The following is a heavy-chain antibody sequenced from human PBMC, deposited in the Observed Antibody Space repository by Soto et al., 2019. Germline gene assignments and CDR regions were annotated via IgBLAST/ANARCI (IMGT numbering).Heavy chain of an antibody. CDR1: GYTFTSYY. CDR3: ARVYCSGGSCYSIDY. V-gene: IGHV1-46*03. CDR2: INPSGGST. Sequence: QVQLVQSGAEVKKPGASVKVSCKASGYTFTSYYMHWVRQAPGQGLEWMAIINPSGGSTSYAQKFQGGVTMTRDTSTSTVYMELGSLRSEDTAVYYCARVYCSGGSCYSIDYWGQGTLVTVSS. D-gene: IGHD2-15*01. J-gene: IGHJ4*02.